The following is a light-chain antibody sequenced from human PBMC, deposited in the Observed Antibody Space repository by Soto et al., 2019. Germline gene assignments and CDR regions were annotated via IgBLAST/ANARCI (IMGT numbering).Light chain of an antibody. J-gene: IGKJ1*01. CDR3: QQSYSTPWT. CDR2: WAS. CDR1: QSVLYSSNNKNY. Sequence: DIVMTQSPDSLAVSLGERATINCKSSQSVLYSSNNKNYLTWYQQRPGQPPNLLISWASTRESGVPDRFSGSWSETDFTLTISSLQAEDVAVYYCQQSYSTPWTFGQGTKVEIK. V-gene: IGKV4-1*01.